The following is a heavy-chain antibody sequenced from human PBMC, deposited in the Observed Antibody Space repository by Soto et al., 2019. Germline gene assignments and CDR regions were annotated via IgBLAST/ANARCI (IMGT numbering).Heavy chain of an antibody. J-gene: IGHJ4*02. V-gene: IGHV3-74*01. Sequence: EVQLVESGGGLVQPGGSLRLSCAVSGLTFSNYWMNWVRQAPGKGLVWVSLINSDGSSTDYADSVKGRFTISRDNARNTLYLEMHSLRAVDTALYYCGRGGRIVAAASVDWGQGTLVTVSS. CDR1: GLTFSNYW. CDR2: INSDGSST. D-gene: IGHD6-25*01. CDR3: GRGGRIVAAASVD.